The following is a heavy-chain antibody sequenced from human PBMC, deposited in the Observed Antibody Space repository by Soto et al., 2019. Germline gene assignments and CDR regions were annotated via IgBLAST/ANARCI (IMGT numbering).Heavy chain of an antibody. Sequence: QVQLVESGGGVVQPGRSLRLSCAASGFTFSSYGMHWVRQAPGKGLEWVAVISYDGSNKYYADSVKGRFTISRDNSKNTLYLQMYGLRAEDTAVYYCAKALVVRGVIRNYYGMDVWGQGTKVTVSS. CDR3: AKALVVRGVIRNYYGMDV. V-gene: IGHV3-30*18. D-gene: IGHD3-10*01. CDR2: ISYDGSNK. CDR1: GFTFSSYG. J-gene: IGHJ6*02.